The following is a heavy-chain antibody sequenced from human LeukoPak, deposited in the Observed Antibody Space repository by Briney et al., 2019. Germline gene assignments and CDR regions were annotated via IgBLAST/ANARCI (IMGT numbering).Heavy chain of an antibody. CDR3: ARLVAAAGSNWFDP. CDR2: INPNSGGT. Sequence: ASVKVSCKASGYTFTGYYMHWVRQAPGQGLEWMGWINPNSGGTNYAQKFQGRVTMTRDTSISTAYMELSRLRSDDTAVYYCARLVAAAGSNWFDPWGQGTLATVSS. D-gene: IGHD6-13*01. V-gene: IGHV1-2*02. J-gene: IGHJ5*02. CDR1: GYTFTGYY.